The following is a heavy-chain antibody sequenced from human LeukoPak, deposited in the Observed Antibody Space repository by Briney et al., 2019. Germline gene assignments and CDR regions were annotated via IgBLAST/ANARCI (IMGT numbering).Heavy chain of an antibody. CDR2: ISGSGGST. CDR3: AKESGRYCSGGSCYGGPGGIDY. Sequence: GGSLRLSCAASGFTFSSYAMSWVRQAPGKGLEWVSAISGSGGSTYYADSAKGRFTISRDNSKNTLYLQMNSLRAEDTAVYYCAKESGRYCSGGSCYGGPGGIDYWGQGTLVTVSS. D-gene: IGHD2-15*01. J-gene: IGHJ4*02. V-gene: IGHV3-23*01. CDR1: GFTFSSYA.